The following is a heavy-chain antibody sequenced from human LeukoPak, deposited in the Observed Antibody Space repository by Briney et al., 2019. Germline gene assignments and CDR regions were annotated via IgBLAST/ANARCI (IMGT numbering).Heavy chain of an antibody. CDR2: ISGGGTRT. CDR3: TKHPVVAITAPHFDY. Sequence: GGSLRLSCAASGFTFTSYAMSWVRQAPGQGLEWVSRISGGGTRTYYADSVKGRFTISRDNSKNTVFLQMNSLKAEDTAVYYCTKHPVVAITAPHFDYWGQGTLVTVSS. D-gene: IGHD3-22*01. V-gene: IGHV3-23*01. J-gene: IGHJ4*02. CDR1: GFTFTSYA.